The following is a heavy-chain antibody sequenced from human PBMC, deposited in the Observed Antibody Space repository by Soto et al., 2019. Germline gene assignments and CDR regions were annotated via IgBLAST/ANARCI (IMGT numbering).Heavy chain of an antibody. Sequence: QVQLQESGPGLVKPSQTLSLTCTVSGGSISSGDYYWSWIRQPPGKGLEWIGYIYYSGSTYYNPSLKRRVTISGDTSKNQGTRKRSCVTAADTAVYFCARDYDYVWGRYRYTERYYGMDVWGQGTTVTVSS. CDR2: IYYSGST. D-gene: IGHD3-16*02. V-gene: IGHV4-30-4*01. CDR1: GGSISSGDYY. J-gene: IGHJ6*02. CDR3: ARDYDYVWGRYRYTERYYGMDV.